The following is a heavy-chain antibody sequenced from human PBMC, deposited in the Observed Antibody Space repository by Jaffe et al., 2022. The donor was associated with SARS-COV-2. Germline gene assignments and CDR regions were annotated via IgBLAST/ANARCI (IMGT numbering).Heavy chain of an antibody. CDR2: INHSGST. CDR3: ATESRIRGEQQKVGWFDP. Sequence: QVQLQQWGAGLLKPSETLSLTCAVYGGSFSGYYWSWIRQPPGKGLEWIGEINHSGSTNYNPSLKSRVTISVDTSKNQFSLKLSSVTAADTAVYYCATESRIRGEQQKVGWFDPWGQGTLVTVSS. CDR1: GGSFSGYY. V-gene: IGHV4-34*01. D-gene: IGHD6-13*01. J-gene: IGHJ5*02.